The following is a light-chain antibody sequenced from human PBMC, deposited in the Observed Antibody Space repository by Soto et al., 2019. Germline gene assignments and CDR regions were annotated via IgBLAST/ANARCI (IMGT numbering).Light chain of an antibody. CDR3: QSYYSSLTAV. CDR1: SSNIGAGYG. Sequence: QSVLTQPPSVSGAPGQRVTISCTGSSSNIGAGYGVHWYQQLPGAAPKLLIYGNNNRPSGVPDQFSDSKSGTSASLAITGLQAEDEADYYCQSYYSSLTAVFGGGTKVTVL. J-gene: IGLJ3*02. V-gene: IGLV1-40*01. CDR2: GNN.